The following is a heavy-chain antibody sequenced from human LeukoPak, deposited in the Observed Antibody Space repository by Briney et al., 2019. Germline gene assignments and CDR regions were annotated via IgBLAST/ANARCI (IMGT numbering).Heavy chain of an antibody. Sequence: KPGGSLRLSCAASGFTFSSYRMNWVRQAPGKGLEWVSSISTTSSYIYYADSVKGRFTISRDNAKNSLYLQMNGLRAEDTAVYYCARGVAQGYCSGGSCYGGYYYFDYWGQGTLVTVSS. CDR1: GFTFSSYR. D-gene: IGHD2-15*01. CDR2: ISTTSSYI. CDR3: ARGVAQGYCSGGSCYGGYYYFDY. V-gene: IGHV3-21*01. J-gene: IGHJ4*02.